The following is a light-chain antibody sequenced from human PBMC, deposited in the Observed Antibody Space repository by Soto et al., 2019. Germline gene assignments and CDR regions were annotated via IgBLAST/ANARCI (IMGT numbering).Light chain of an antibody. V-gene: IGKV3-11*01. CDR3: QQRSNWPPLT. Sequence: TQSPATLAVSPGEGATISCKASQSVNVLLAWYQQKPGQAPRLLIYDASSRATGIPDRFSGSGSGTDFTLTISSLEPEDFAVYYCQQRSNWPPLTFGGGTKVDI. CDR2: DAS. J-gene: IGKJ4*01. CDR1: QSVNVL.